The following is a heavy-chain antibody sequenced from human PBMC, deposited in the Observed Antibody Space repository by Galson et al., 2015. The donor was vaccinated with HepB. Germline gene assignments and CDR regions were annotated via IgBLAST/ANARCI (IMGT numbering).Heavy chain of an antibody. D-gene: IGHD6-6*01. V-gene: IGHV1-2*06. CDR3: ARRHSSSSYTWFDP. CDR1: GYTFSDHH. CDR2: IDPNTGGT. J-gene: IGHJ5*02. Sequence: SVKVSCKASGYTFSDHHMHWVRQAPGQGLEWMGRIDPNTGGTNYAQKFQDRVTMTRDTSISTAYMELSSLRSDDTAIYYCARRHSSSSYTWFDPWGQGTLVTVSS.